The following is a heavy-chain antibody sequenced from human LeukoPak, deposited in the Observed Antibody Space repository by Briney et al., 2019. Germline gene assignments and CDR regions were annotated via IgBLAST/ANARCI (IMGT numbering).Heavy chain of an antibody. CDR3: ASADSSSSGQADY. CDR1: GFTFSSYW. D-gene: IGHD6-13*01. CDR2: IKQDGSEK. V-gene: IGHV3-7*01. Sequence: GGSLRLSCAASGFTFSSYWMSWVRQAPGKGLEWVANIKQDGSEKYYVDSVKGRFTISRDNAKNSLYLQMNSLRAEDTAVYYCASADSSSSGQADYWGQGTLVTVSS. J-gene: IGHJ4*02.